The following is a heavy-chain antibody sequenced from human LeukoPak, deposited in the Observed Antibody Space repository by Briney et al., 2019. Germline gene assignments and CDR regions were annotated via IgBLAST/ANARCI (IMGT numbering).Heavy chain of an antibody. Sequence: PSETLSLTCGVSGGSVTSTNWWTWVRQPPGKGLERIGEVHLDGRTNYNPSLKSRLTISVDLSENRISLKLTSVTAADTAAYYCAREGGFFRPLDYSGQGTLVTVSS. CDR1: GGSVTSTNW. D-gene: IGHD3-3*01. CDR3: AREGGFFRPLDY. J-gene: IGHJ4*02. V-gene: IGHV4-4*02. CDR2: VHLDGRT.